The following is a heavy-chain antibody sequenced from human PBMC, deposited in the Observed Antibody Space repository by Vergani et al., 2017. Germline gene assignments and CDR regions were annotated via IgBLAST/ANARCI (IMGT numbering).Heavy chain of an antibody. Sequence: QVQLQESGPGLVKPSETLSLTCTVSGGSISSYYWSWIRQPPGKGLELIGYIYYSGSTNYNPSLKSRVTISVDTSKNQFSLKLSSVTAADTAVYYCASSAEGSGNPFDYWGQGTLVTVSS. D-gene: IGHD3-10*01. CDR3: ASSAEGSGNPFDY. CDR1: GGSISSYY. CDR2: IYYSGST. V-gene: IGHV4-59*01. J-gene: IGHJ4*02.